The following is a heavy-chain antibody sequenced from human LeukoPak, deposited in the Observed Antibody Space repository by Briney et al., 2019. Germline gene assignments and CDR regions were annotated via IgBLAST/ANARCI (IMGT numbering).Heavy chain of an antibody. CDR3: TRDEAVDNYYDSSGYYYGVDY. V-gene: IGHV3-49*03. J-gene: IGHJ4*02. D-gene: IGHD3-22*01. CDR2: IRSKAYGGTT. Sequence: PGGSPRLSCTASGFTFGDYAMSWFRQAPGKGLEWVGFIRSKAYGGTTEYAASVKGRFTISRDDSKSIAYLQMNSLKTEDTAVYYCTRDEAVDNYYDSSGYYYGVDYWGQGTLVTVSS. CDR1: GFTFGDYA.